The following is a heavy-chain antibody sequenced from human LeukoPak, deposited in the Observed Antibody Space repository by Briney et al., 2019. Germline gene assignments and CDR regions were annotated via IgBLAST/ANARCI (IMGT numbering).Heavy chain of an antibody. J-gene: IGHJ6*02. CDR1: GGSISSSSYY. V-gene: IGHV4-39*01. D-gene: IGHD2-2*01. Sequence: PSETLSLTCTVSGGSISSSSYYWGWIRQPPGKGLEWIGSIYYSGSTYYNPSLKSRVTISVDTSKNQFSLKLSSVTAADTAVYYCARHCNSTSCYYYYYYYGMDVWGQGTTVTVSS. CDR2: IYYSGST. CDR3: ARHCNSTSCYYYYYYYGMDV.